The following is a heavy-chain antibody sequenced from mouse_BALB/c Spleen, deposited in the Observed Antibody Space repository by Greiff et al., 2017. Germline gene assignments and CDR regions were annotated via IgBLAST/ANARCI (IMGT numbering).Heavy chain of an antibody. D-gene: IGHD1-1*01. CDR2: INPSSGYT. J-gene: IGHJ2*01. V-gene: IGHV1-4*02. CDR1: GYTFTSYT. CDR3: ALIYYYGSRDY. Sequence: VQLQQPAAELARPGASVKMSCKASGYTFTSYTMHWVKQRPGQGLEWIGYINPSSGYTEYNQKFKDKTTLTADKSSSTAYMQLSSLTSEDSAVYYCALIYYYGSRDYWGQGTTLTVSS.